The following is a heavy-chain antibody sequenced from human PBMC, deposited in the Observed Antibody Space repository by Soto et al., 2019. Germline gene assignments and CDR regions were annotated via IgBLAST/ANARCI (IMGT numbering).Heavy chain of an antibody. Sequence: GGSLRLSCAASGFTFSSYAMHWVRQAPGKGLEWVAVISYDGSNKYYADSVKGRFTISRDNSKNTLYLQMNSLRAEDTAVYYCASSLYSSSLPSVRDWGQGTLVTVSS. CDR1: GFTFSSYA. J-gene: IGHJ4*02. V-gene: IGHV3-30-3*01. D-gene: IGHD6-13*01. CDR2: ISYDGSNK. CDR3: ASSLYSSSLPSVRD.